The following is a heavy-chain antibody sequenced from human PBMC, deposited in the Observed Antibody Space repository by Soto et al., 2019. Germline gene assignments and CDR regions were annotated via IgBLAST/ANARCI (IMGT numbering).Heavy chain of an antibody. J-gene: IGHJ4*02. CDR2: ISAHIDNT. V-gene: IGHV1-18*01. D-gene: IGHD6-13*01. CDR3: ARDAAAGLNDY. Sequence: QANGQGLEWMEWISAHIDNTKYAQKFQGRVTMTTDTSTSTAYMEVRSLRSDDTAVYYCARDAAAGLNDYWGQGTLVT.